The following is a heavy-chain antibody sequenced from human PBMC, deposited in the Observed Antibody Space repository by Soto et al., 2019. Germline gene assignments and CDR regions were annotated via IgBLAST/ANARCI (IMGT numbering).Heavy chain of an antibody. CDR1: GYTCTRYG. J-gene: IGHJ4*02. CDR3: ARGVTYWNAQQGFDY. V-gene: IGHV1-18*01. Sequence: QVQLVQSGAEVKKPGASVKVYCKASGYTCTRYGISWVRQAPGQGREWLGGISVYNGNTNYAQKVQGRVTTPTDTSTSTVYIELRSMRSDDTAVYYCARGVTYWNAQQGFDYWGQGTLVTVSS. D-gene: IGHD1-1*01. CDR2: ISVYNGNT.